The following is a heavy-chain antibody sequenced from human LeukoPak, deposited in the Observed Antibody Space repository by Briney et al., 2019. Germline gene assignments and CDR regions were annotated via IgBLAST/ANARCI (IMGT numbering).Heavy chain of an antibody. Sequence: KPSETLSLTCTVSGGSISSSSYYWGWIRQPPGKGLEWIGSIYYSGSTYYNPSLKSRVTISVDTSKNQFSLKLSSVTAADTAVYYCARDEAAAGTFGLNDYWGQGTLVTVSS. V-gene: IGHV4-39*07. J-gene: IGHJ4*02. CDR1: GGSISSSSYY. D-gene: IGHD6-13*01. CDR2: IYYSGST. CDR3: ARDEAAAGTFGLNDY.